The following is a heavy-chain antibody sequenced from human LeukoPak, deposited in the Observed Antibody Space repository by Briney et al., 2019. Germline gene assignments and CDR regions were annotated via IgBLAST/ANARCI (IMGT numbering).Heavy chain of an antibody. Sequence: GGSLRLSCAASGFTFSSYEMNWVRQAPGKGLEWVSYISSSGSTMYYADSVKSRFTISRDNAKNSLYLQMNSLRAEDTAVYYCAREDTSGWYSHYFDYWGQGTLVTVSS. V-gene: IGHV3-48*03. D-gene: IGHD6-19*01. CDR2: ISSSGSTM. CDR3: AREDTSGWYSHYFDY. J-gene: IGHJ4*02. CDR1: GFTFSSYE.